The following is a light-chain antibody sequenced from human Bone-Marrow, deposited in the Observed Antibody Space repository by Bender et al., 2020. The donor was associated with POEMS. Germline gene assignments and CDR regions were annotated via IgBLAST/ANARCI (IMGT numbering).Light chain of an antibody. V-gene: IGLV2-8*01. CDR3: SSYASSNNYVL. Sequence: QSALTQPPSVSGSPGQSITISCTGTSSDVGRFNYVSWYRQPPGTAPKLIIYEVNNRPSGVPDRFSGSKSGNTASLTVSGPQAEDEADYYCSSYASSNNYVLFGGGTKLTVL. CDR1: SSDVGRFNY. J-gene: IGLJ2*01. CDR2: EVN.